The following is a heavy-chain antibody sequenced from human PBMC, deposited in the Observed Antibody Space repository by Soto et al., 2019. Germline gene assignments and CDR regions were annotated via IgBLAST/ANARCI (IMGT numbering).Heavy chain of an antibody. J-gene: IGHJ5*02. D-gene: IGHD6-6*01. CDR3: ACSSFKCWFDP. CDR1: GGSISSGGYY. Sequence: QVQLQESGPGLVKASQTLSLTCTVSGGSISSGGYYWSWIRQPPGKGLEWIGNIYSSGRTYYNPSLQSRVTISRDRSKSPFALRLSSVTAADTAVYYCACSSFKCWFDPWGQGSLVTVSS. V-gene: IGHV4-31*03. CDR2: IYSSGRT.